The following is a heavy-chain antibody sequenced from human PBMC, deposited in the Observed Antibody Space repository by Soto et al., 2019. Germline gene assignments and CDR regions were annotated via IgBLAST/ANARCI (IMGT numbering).Heavy chain of an antibody. CDR1: GFTFSSYG. CDR3: AKTKRAGVDWTLDY. D-gene: IGHD3-9*01. J-gene: IGHJ4*02. V-gene: IGHV3-30*18. CDR2: ISYDGSNK. Sequence: GGSLRLSCAASGFTFSSYGMHWVRQAPGKGLEWVEVISYDGSNKYYADSVKGRFTISRDNSKNTLYLQMNSLRAEDTAVYYCAKTKRAGVDWTLDYWGQGTLVTVSS.